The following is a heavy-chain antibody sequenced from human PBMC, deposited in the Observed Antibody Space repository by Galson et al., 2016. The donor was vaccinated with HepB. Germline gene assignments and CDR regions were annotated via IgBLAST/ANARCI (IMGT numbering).Heavy chain of an antibody. CDR3: ATPDEGSGRIFDY. J-gene: IGHJ4*02. CDR2: IKQDGSEK. Sequence: SLRLSCAASGFTFTTYWMTWVRQAPGKGLEWVANIKQDGSEKYYVDSVKGRFTISRDNAKNSLYLQMNSLRAEGTAVYYCATPDEGSGRIFDYWGQGTLVTVSS. V-gene: IGHV3-7*03. D-gene: IGHD2-15*01. CDR1: GFTFTTYW.